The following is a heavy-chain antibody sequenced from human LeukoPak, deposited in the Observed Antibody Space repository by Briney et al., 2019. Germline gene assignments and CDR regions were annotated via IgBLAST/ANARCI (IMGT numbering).Heavy chain of an antibody. D-gene: IGHD3-22*01. CDR2: INHSGST. CDR3: AKSPNYYDGGGYYYGGTFDY. CDR1: GGSFSGYY. J-gene: IGHJ4*02. V-gene: IGHV4-34*01. Sequence: SETLSLTCAVYGGSFSGYYWSWIRQPPGKGLEWIGEINHSGSTNYNPSLESRVTISVGTSKNQFSLKLSSVTAADTAVYYCAKSPNYYDGGGYYYGGTFDYWAQGTLYTFP.